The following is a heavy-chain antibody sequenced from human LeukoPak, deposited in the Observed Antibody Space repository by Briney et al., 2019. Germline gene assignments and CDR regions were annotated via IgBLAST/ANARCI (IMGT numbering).Heavy chain of an antibody. CDR1: GSTFSSYG. CDR2: IRYDGINK. J-gene: IGHJ4*02. Sequence: GGSLRLSCAASGSTFSSYGMHWVRQAPGKGLEWVAFIRYDGINKYYADSVKGRFTISRDNAKNSLYLQMNSLRAEDTAVYYCAKDPTHFRVWDDYDNTRLNYWGQGTLVTVSS. D-gene: IGHD3-22*01. V-gene: IGHV3-30*02. CDR3: AKDPTHFRVWDDYDNTRLNY.